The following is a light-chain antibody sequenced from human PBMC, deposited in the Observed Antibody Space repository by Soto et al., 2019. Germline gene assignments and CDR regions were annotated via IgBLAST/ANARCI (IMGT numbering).Light chain of an antibody. CDR3: QQVDTYPLT. V-gene: IGKV1-9*01. CDR1: QDVGTY. CDR2: GAF. J-gene: IGKJ4*01. Sequence: DLQLTQSPSFLSASEGDRVTITCRASQDVGTYFAWYQLKPGKAPQLLVYGAFTLQSGVPSRFSGSGSATEFTLTTSSLQPEDSATYYCQQVDTYPLTFGGGTKVEIK.